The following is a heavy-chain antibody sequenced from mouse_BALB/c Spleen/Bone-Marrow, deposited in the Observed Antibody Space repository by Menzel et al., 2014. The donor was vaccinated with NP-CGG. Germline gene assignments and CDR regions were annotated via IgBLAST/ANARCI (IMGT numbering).Heavy chain of an antibody. J-gene: IGHJ4*01. CDR1: GYSITSGYS. Sequence: VQLQQSGPDLVKPSQSLSLTCTVTGYSITSGYSWHWIRQFPGNKLEWMGYIHYSGSTNCDPSLKSRFSITRDTSKNQFFLQLNSVTTEDTATYYCARGDYGRFGAMDSWGQGTSVTVSS. V-gene: IGHV3-1*02. CDR2: IHYSGST. CDR3: ARGDYGRFGAMDS. D-gene: IGHD2-1*01.